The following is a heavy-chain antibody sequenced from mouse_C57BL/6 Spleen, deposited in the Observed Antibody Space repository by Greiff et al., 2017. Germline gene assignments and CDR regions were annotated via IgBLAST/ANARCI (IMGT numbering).Heavy chain of an antibody. V-gene: IGHV5-17*01. CDR3: ARPHYYGSSWGYYFDY. Sequence: EVQLVESGGGLVKPGGSLKLSCAASGFTFSDYGMHWVRQAPEKGLEWVAYISSGSSTIYYADTVKGRFTISRDNAKNTLFLQMTSLRSEDTAMYYCARPHYYGSSWGYYFDYWGQGTTLTVSS. CDR1: GFTFSDYG. J-gene: IGHJ2*01. D-gene: IGHD1-1*01. CDR2: ISSGSSTI.